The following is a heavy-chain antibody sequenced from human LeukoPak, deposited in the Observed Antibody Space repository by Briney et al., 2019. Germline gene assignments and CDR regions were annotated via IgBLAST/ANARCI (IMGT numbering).Heavy chain of an antibody. J-gene: IGHJ4*02. CDR1: GFTFSSYA. V-gene: IGHV3-30*04. D-gene: IGHD3-10*01. Sequence: GRSLRLSCAASGFTFSSYAMHWVRQAPGKGLEWVAVISYDGSNKYYADSVKGRFTISRDNSKNTLYQQMNSLRAEDTAVYYCARGYYGSGSWFDYWGQGTLVTVSS. CDR2: ISYDGSNK. CDR3: ARGYYGSGSWFDY.